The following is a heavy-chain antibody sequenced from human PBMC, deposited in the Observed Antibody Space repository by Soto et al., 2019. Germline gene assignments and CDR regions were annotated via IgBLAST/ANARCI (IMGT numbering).Heavy chain of an antibody. J-gene: IGHJ6*02. D-gene: IGHD3-9*01. CDR1: GYTFTSYG. CDR3: ARVPDILTGYYYYYGMDV. Sequence: ASVKVSCKASGYTFTSYGISWVRQAPGQGLEWMGWISAYNGNTNYAQKLQGRVTMTTDTSTSTAYMELRSLRSDDTAVYYCARVPDILTGYYYYYGMDVWGQGTTVTVSS. CDR2: ISAYNGNT. V-gene: IGHV1-18*01.